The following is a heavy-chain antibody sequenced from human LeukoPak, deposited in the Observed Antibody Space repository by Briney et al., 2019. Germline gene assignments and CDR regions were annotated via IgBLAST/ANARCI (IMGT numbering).Heavy chain of an antibody. CDR2: IIPILGIA. Sequence: SVKVSCKASGGTFSSYTISWVRQAPGQGLEWMGRIIPILGIANYAQKFQGRVTITADKSTSTAYMELSSLRSEDTAVYYCARGDDSNGYYHFDYWGQGTLVTVSS. V-gene: IGHV1-69*02. CDR3: ARGDDSNGYYHFDY. J-gene: IGHJ4*02. D-gene: IGHD3-22*01. CDR1: GGTFSSYT.